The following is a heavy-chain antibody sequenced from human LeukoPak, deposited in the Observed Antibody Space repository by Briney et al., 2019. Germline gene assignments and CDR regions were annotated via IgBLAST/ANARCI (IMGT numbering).Heavy chain of an antibody. CDR2: FDPEDGET. V-gene: IGHV1-24*01. D-gene: IGHD3-3*01. Sequence: GSVKVSCKVSGYTLTELSMHWVRQAPGKGLEWMGGFDPEDGETIYTQEFQGRVTMTEDTSTDTAYMELSSLRSEDTAVYYCAADTERFLGFGYWGQGTLVTVSS. J-gene: IGHJ4*02. CDR3: AADTERFLGFGY. CDR1: GYTLTELS.